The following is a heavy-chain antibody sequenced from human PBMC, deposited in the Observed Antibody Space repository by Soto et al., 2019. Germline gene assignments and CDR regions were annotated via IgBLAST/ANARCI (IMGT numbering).Heavy chain of an antibody. CDR1: GFTFSRYA. Sequence: GGSLRLSXAGSGFTFSRYAMNWVRQAPGKGLEWVSIISSRGDRTSYAESVKGRFTISRDDSKNTLFLHMNSLGAEDTAVYYCAKETGYSYGFQPNALDVWGQGTTVTVSS. CDR3: AKETGYSYGFQPNALDV. D-gene: IGHD5-18*01. V-gene: IGHV3-23*01. J-gene: IGHJ6*02. CDR2: ISSRGDRT.